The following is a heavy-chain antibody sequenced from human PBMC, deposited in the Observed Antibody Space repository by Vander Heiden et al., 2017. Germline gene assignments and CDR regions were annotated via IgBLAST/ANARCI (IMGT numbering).Heavy chain of an antibody. CDR2: INPNSGGT. Sequence: QVQLVQSGAEVKKPGASVKVSCKASGYTFTGYYMHWVRQAPGQGLEWMGWINPNSGGTNYAQKFQGRVTMTRDTSISTAYMELSRLRSDDTAVYYCASLTLYDSSGSDAFDIWGQGTMVTVSS. V-gene: IGHV1-2*02. CDR1: GYTFTGYY. CDR3: ASLTLYDSSGSDAFDI. D-gene: IGHD3-22*01. J-gene: IGHJ3*02.